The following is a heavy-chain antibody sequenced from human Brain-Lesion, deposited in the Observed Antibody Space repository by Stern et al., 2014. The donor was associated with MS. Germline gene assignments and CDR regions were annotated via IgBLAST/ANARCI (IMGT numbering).Heavy chain of an antibody. V-gene: IGHV1-24*01. Sequence: VQLEESGAEVKKPGASVKVSCKVSGYTLTELSMHWGRQAPRKGLEWMGGFDPEDGKTIYAQKFQGRFTMTEDTSTDTAYMELSSLRSEDTAVYYCATLSPGAGGNYYRHFDYWGRGTLVTVSS. CDR2: FDPEDGKT. J-gene: IGHJ4*02. D-gene: IGHD1-26*01. CDR3: ATLSPGAGGNYYRHFDY. CDR1: GYTLTELS.